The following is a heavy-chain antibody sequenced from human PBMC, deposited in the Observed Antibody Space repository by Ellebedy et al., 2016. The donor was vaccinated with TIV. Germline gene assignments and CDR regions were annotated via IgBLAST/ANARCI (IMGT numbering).Heavy chain of an antibody. CDR2: ISFLGNYE. D-gene: IGHD4-17*01. V-gene: IGHV3-30*03. CDR3: ARFHYGDYDY. Sequence: GESLKISXAASGFTFSAYGMHWVRQAPGKGLEWVALISFLGNYENYADSVKGRFTVSRDNSKNTLYLQMSSLRAEDTAVYYCARFHYGDYDYWGQGTLVTVSS. CDR1: GFTFSAYG. J-gene: IGHJ4*02.